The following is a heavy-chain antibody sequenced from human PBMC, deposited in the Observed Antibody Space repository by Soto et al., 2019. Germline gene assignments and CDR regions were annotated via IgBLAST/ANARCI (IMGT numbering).Heavy chain of an antibody. CDR2: MWHSGST. J-gene: IGHJ3*01. CDR1: GGSISSGDSS. CDR3: ARSFVDYYESRGGDAVDV. D-gene: IGHD3-22*01. V-gene: IGHV4-30-2*01. Sequence: HLQLQESGAGLVKPSQTLSLTCAVSGGSISSGDSSWTWIRQPPGKGLEWIGYMWHSGSTYYNPSLESRVTISVDRSTNQFSLNLSSVTAADTAVYYCARSFVDYYESRGGDAVDVWGQGTMVTVSS.